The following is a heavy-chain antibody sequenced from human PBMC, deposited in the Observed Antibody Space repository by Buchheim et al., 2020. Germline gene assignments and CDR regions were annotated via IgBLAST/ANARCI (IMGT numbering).Heavy chain of an antibody. CDR3: TGAVVGATDY. V-gene: IGHV3-74*01. CDR2: INTDGSGT. Sequence: EVQLVESGGGLVQPGGSLRLSCAASGFTFSSYNMYWVRQAPGKGLVWVSRINTDGSGTTYADSVKGRFTISRDNAKNTLYLEMNSLRAEDTAVYFCTGAVVGATDYWGQGTL. D-gene: IGHD1-26*01. CDR1: GFTFSSYN. J-gene: IGHJ4*02.